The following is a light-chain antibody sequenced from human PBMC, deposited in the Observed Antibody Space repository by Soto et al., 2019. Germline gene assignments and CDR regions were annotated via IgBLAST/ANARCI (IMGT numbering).Light chain of an antibody. J-gene: IGKJ1*01. CDR2: GAS. Sequence: ETVLTQSPGTLSLSPGERATLSCRASQSVSSSYLAWYQQKPGQAPRLLIYGASSRATGIPDRFSGSGSGTDLPLTISRLEPEDFAVYSCQQYGSSPVTFGQGTKVEIK. CDR1: QSVSSSY. CDR3: QQYGSSPVT. V-gene: IGKV3-20*01.